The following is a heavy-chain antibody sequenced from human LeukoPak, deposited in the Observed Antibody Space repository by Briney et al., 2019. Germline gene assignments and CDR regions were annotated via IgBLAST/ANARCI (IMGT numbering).Heavy chain of an antibody. CDR2: IYYSGST. Sequence: SETLSLTCTVSGGSISSYYWSWIRQPPGKGLEWIGYIYYSGSTNYNPSLKSRVTISVDTSKNQFSLKLSSVTAADTAVYYCARVYGSGSSTPFDYWRQGTLVTVSS. CDR3: ARVYGSGSSTPFDY. D-gene: IGHD3-10*01. CDR1: GGSISSYY. J-gene: IGHJ4*02. V-gene: IGHV4-59*01.